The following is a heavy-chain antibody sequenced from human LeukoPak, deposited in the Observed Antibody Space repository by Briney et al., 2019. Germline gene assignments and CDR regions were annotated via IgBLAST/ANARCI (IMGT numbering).Heavy chain of an antibody. V-gene: IGHV3-30-3*01. CDR2: ISYDGSNK. J-gene: IGHJ4*02. D-gene: IGHD3-16*01. Sequence: GGSLRLSCAASGFTFSSYAMHWVRQAPGKGLEWVAVISYDGSNKYYADSVKGRFTISRDNSKNTLYLQMNSLRAEDMALYYCAKGGGGGLDYWGQGTLVTVSS. CDR3: AKGGGGGLDY. CDR1: GFTFSSYA.